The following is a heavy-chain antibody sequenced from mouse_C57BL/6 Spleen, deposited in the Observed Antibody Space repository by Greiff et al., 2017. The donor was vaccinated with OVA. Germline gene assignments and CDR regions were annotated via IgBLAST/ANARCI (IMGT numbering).Heavy chain of an antibody. J-gene: IGHJ3*01. CDR3: ARGEGYSFAY. D-gene: IGHD2-3*01. V-gene: IGHV1-26*01. CDR2: INPNNGGT. CDR1: GYTFTDYY. Sequence: EVQLQQSGPELVKPGASVKISCKASGYTFTDYYMNWVKQSHGKSLEWIGDINPNNGGTSYNQKFKGKATLTVDKSSSTAYMELRSLTSEDSAVYYCARGEGYSFAYWGQGTLVTVSA.